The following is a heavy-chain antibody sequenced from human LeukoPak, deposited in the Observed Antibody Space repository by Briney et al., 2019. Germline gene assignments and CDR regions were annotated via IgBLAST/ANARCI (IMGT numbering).Heavy chain of an antibody. J-gene: IGHJ4*02. Sequence: SEALSLTCTVSGGSISSGGYYWSWIRQHPGKGLEWIGYIYYSGSTYYNPSLKSRVTISVDTSKNQFSLKLSSVTAADTAVYYCARTRRGVIDYWGQGTLVTVSS. CDR2: IYYSGST. CDR1: GGSISSGGYY. CDR3: ARTRRGVIDY. D-gene: IGHD3-3*01. V-gene: IGHV4-31*03.